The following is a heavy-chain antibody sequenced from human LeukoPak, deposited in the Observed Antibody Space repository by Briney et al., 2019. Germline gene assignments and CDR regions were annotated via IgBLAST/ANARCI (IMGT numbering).Heavy chain of an antibody. CDR1: GYTFTDYY. Sequence: ASVTVSCKASGYTFTDYYMHWVRQAPGQGLEWMGWINPNSGDTYYAQKFQGRVTMTRDTSISTAYMELSRLRSDDTAFYYCARPTLQTLGAWGQGTLVTVSS. CDR2: INPNSGDT. J-gene: IGHJ5*02. V-gene: IGHV1-2*02. D-gene: IGHD3-10*01. CDR3: ARPTLQTLGA.